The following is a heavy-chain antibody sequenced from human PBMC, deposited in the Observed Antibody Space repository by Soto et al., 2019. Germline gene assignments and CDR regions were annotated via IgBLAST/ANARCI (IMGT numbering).Heavy chain of an antibody. CDR1: GGSISSSSYY. V-gene: IGHV4-39*01. CDR3: ARQEKFVWRDYYYYMDV. CDR2: IYYSGST. D-gene: IGHD2-8*01. Sequence: PLETLSLTCTVSGGSISSSSYYWGWLSQPPGKGLEWIGSIYYSGSTYYNPSLKSRVTISVDTSKNQFSLKLSSVTAADTAVYYCARQEKFVWRDYYYYMDVWGKGTTVTVSS. J-gene: IGHJ6*03.